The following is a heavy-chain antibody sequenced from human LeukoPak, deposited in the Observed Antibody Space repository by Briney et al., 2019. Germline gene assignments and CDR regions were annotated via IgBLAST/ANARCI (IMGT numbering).Heavy chain of an antibody. J-gene: IGHJ4*02. CDR3: ARAAMVRGVDYFDY. CDR2: ISGGGGTT. V-gene: IGHV3-23*01. Sequence: GGSLTLSCAASGFTFSTYSMTWVRQAPGKGLEWVSVISGGGGTTYYADSVKGRFTISRDISTNTLYLQMNSLRAGDAAVYYCARAAMVRGVDYFDYWGQGTLVTVSS. CDR1: GFTFSTYS. D-gene: IGHD3-10*01.